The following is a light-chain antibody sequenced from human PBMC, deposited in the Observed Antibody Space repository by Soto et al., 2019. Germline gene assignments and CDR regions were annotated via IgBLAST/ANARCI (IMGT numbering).Light chain of an antibody. CDR3: SSYAGSNNYVV. J-gene: IGLJ2*01. Sequence: QSALTQPPSASGSXGQSVXISCTGTSSDVGGYNYVSWYQQHPGKAPKLMIYEVSKRPSGVPDRFSGSKSGNTASLTVSGLQAEDEADYYCSSYAGSNNYVVFGGGTQLTVL. CDR1: SSDVGGYNY. CDR2: EVS. V-gene: IGLV2-8*01.